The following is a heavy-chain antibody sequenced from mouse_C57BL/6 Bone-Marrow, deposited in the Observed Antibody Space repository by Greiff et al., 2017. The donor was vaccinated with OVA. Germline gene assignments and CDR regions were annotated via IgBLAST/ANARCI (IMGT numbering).Heavy chain of an antibody. Sequence: VQLQQPGAELVKPGASVKLSCKASGYTFTSYWMHWVKQRPGQGLEWIGKIHPRSGSTNYNEKFKSKATLTVDKSSSTAYMQLSSLTSEDSAVYYCVYYASYYYSMDYWGQGTSVTVSS. CDR1: GYTFTSYW. V-gene: IGHV1-64*01. CDR3: VYYASYYYSMDY. D-gene: IGHD1-1*01. CDR2: IHPRSGST. J-gene: IGHJ4*01.